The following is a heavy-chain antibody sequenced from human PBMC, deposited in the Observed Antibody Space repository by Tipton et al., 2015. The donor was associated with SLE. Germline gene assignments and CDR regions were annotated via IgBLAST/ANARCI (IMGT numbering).Heavy chain of an antibody. CDR1: GFTFSGSA. CDR2: ISGSGGST. Sequence: SLRLSCAASGFTFSGSAMHWVRQAPGKGLEWVSAISGSGGSTYYADSVKGRFTISRDNSKNTLYLQMNSLRAEDTAVYYCAKRASGAAAGTSDYWGQGTLVTVSS. J-gene: IGHJ4*02. CDR3: AKRASGAAAGTSDY. D-gene: IGHD6-13*01. V-gene: IGHV3-23*01.